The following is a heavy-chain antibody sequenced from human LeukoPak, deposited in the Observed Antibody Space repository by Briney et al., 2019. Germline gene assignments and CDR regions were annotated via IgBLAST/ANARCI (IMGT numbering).Heavy chain of an antibody. CDR1: GGTFSSYA. CDR2: IIPIFGTA. V-gene: IGHV1-69*05. CDR3: ARGGHYDSSGYDYYYYMDV. J-gene: IGHJ6*03. D-gene: IGHD3-22*01. Sequence: SVKVSCKASGGTFSSYAISWVRQAPGQGLEWMGGIIPIFGTANYAQKFQGRVTITTDESTSTAYMELSSLSSEDTAVYYCARGGHYDSSGYDYYYYMDVWGKGTTVTVSS.